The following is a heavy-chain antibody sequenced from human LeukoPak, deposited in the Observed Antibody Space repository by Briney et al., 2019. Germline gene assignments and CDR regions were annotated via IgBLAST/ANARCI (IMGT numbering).Heavy chain of an antibody. CDR3: ARVWVRGIGAFDI. CDR2: MNPNSGNT. V-gene: IGHV1-8*01. D-gene: IGHD3-10*01. Sequence: ASVKVSCKASGYTFTSYDINWVRQATGQGLEWMGWMNPNSGNTGYAQKFQGRVTMTRYTSISTAYMELSSLRSEDTAVYYCARVWVRGIGAFDIWGQGTMVTVSS. CDR1: GYTFTSYD. J-gene: IGHJ3*02.